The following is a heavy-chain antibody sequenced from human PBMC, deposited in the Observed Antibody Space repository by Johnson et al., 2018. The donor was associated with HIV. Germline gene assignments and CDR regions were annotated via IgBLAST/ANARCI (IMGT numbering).Heavy chain of an antibody. CDR2: ISYDGSNK. D-gene: IGHD4-23*01. CDR3: AKEEGLRRELFADDAFDI. J-gene: IGHJ3*02. CDR1: GFNFSSYG. V-gene: IGHV3-30*18. Sequence: VQLVESGGGVVQPGRSLRLSCAASGFNFSSYGMHWVRQAPGKGLEWVAVISYDGSNKYYADSVTGRFTISRDNSKNTLYLQMNSLRAEDTAVYYCAKEEGLRRELFADDAFDIWGQGTMVTVSS.